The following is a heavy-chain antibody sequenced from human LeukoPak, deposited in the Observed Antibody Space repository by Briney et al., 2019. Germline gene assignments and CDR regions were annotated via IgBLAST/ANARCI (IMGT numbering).Heavy chain of an antibody. CDR2: ISYDGSNK. Sequence: PGGSLRLSCAASGFTFSSYAMHWVRRAPGKGLEWVAVISYDGSNKYYADSVKGRFTISRDNSKNTLYLQMNSLRAEDTAVYCCARISSTRTANAFDIWGQGTMVTVSS. J-gene: IGHJ3*02. D-gene: IGHD2-2*01. V-gene: IGHV3-30-3*01. CDR1: GFTFSSYA. CDR3: ARISSTRTANAFDI.